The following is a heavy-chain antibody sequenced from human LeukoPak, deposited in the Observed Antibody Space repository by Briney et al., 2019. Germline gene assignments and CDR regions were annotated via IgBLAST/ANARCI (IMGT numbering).Heavy chain of an antibody. CDR3: ARDFDYGDGDAFDI. J-gene: IGHJ3*02. D-gene: IGHD4-17*01. V-gene: IGHV1-2*02. Sequence: GASVKVSCKASGYTFTGYYMHWVRRAPGQGLEWMGWINPNSGGTNYAQKFQGRVTMTRDTSISTAYMELSRLRSDDTAVYYCARDFDYGDGDAFDIWGQGTMVTVSS. CDR1: GYTFTGYY. CDR2: INPNSGGT.